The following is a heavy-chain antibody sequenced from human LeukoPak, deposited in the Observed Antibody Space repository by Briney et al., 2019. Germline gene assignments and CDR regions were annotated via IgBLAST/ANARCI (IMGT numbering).Heavy chain of an antibody. V-gene: IGHV4-4*07. CDR3: ARGGVDDYVWGSYRYEYFQH. CDR2: NYTSGST. Sequence: KPSETLSLTCTVSGGSISSYYWSWIRQPAEKGLEWIGRNYTSGSTNYNPSLKSRVTISVDTSKNQFSLKLSSVTAADTAVYYCARGGVDDYVWGSYRYEYFQHWGQGTLVTVSS. CDR1: GGSISSYY. J-gene: IGHJ1*01. D-gene: IGHD3-16*02.